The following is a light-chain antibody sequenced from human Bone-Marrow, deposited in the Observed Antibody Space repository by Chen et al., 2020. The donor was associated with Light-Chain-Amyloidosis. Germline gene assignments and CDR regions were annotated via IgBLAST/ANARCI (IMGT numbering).Light chain of an antibody. CDR1: IRSIATNY. Sequence: NFMLTQPHSVSESPGKTVILSCTRSIRSIATNYVQWYQQRPGSSPTTVIYEDDQRPSGVPDRFSGSIDRSSNSASLTISGLKTEDEADYYCQSYQGSSQGVFGGGTKLTVL. CDR2: EDD. CDR3: QSYQGSSQGV. J-gene: IGLJ3*02. V-gene: IGLV6-57*01.